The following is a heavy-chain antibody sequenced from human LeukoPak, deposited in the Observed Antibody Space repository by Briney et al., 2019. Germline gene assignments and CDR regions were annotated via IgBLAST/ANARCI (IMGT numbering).Heavy chain of an antibody. V-gene: IGHV1-18*01. D-gene: IGHD2-21*01. CDR2: LSAYNGNT. J-gene: IGHJ6*02. CDR3: ARESVIPGAHYYYYGMDV. CDR1: GYTFTSYG. Sequence: ASVKVSRKASGYTFTSYGIRWLRQAPGKALDWIRLLSAYNGNTNYAQKLQGRVTMTTDTSTSTAYMELRSLRSDDTAVYYCARESVIPGAHYYYYGMDVWGQGTTVTVSS.